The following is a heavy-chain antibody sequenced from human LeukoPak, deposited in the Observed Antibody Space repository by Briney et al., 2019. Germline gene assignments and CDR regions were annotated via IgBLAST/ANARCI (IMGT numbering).Heavy chain of an antibody. Sequence: GGSLRLSCAASGFTFSSYAMSWVRQAPGKGLEWVSAISGSGGSTYYADSVKGRFTISRDNSKNTLYLQTNSLRAEDTAVYYCAKYYCSGGSCYLPFDYWGQGTLVTVSS. CDR1: GFTFSSYA. D-gene: IGHD2-15*01. CDR3: AKYYCSGGSCYLPFDY. CDR2: ISGSGGST. V-gene: IGHV3-23*01. J-gene: IGHJ4*02.